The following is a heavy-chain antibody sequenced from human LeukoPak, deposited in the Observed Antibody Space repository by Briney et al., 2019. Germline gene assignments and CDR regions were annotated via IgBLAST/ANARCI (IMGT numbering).Heavy chain of an antibody. J-gene: IGHJ3*02. CDR1: GYNFINFP. V-gene: IGHV7-4-1*02. Sequence: ASVTVSCKASGYNFINFPMSWVRQAPGQGLEWMGWININTGKPTHAQGFTGRFVFSLDTSVSTAYLHITSLKAEDTAVYYCARDSEDYHGTFDIWGQGTMVTVSS. CDR3: ARDSEDYHGTFDI. D-gene: IGHD1-1*01. CDR2: ININTGKP.